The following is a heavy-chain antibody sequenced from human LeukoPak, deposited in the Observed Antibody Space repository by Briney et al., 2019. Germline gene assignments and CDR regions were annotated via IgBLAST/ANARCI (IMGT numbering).Heavy chain of an antibody. D-gene: IGHD3-22*01. V-gene: IGHV4-31*03. CDR3: ARVGVRGYYDSTPDDY. CDR2: IYYSGST. CDR1: GGSISSGGYY. Sequence: PSQTPSLTCTVSGGSISSGGYYWSWIRQHPGKGLEWIGYIYYSGSTYYNPSLKSRVAISVDTSKNQFSLKLSSVTAADTAVYYCARVGVRGYYDSTPDDYWGQGTLVTVSS. J-gene: IGHJ4*02.